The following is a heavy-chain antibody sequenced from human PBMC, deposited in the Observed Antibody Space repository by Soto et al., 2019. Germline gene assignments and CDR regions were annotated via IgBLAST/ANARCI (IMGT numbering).Heavy chain of an antibody. CDR3: ARGLLGYCSGGSCSRGYYYYGMDV. J-gene: IGHJ6*02. CDR1: GDSVSSNCAA. CDR2: TYYRSKWYN. D-gene: IGHD2-15*01. V-gene: IGHV6-1*01. Sequence: PSQTLSLTCAISGDSVSSNCAAWNWIRQSPSRGLEWLGRTYYRSKWYNDYAVSVKSRITINPDTSKNQFSLQLNSVTPEDTAVYYCARGLLGYCSGGSCSRGYYYYGMDVWGQGTTVTVSS.